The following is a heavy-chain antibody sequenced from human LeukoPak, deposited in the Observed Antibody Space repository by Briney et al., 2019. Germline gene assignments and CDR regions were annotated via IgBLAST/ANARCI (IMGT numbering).Heavy chain of an antibody. V-gene: IGHV1-18*01. CDR1: GYTFTSYG. J-gene: IGHJ6*02. D-gene: IGHD3-10*01. CDR2: ISAYNGNT. CDR3: ARDAVTMVRGVPEDGMDV. Sequence: ASVKVSCKASGYTFTSYGISWVRQAPGQGLEWMGWISAYNGNTNYAQKLQGRVTMTTDTSTSTAYMELRSLRSDDTAVYYCARDAVTMVRGVPEDGMDVWGQGTTVTVSS.